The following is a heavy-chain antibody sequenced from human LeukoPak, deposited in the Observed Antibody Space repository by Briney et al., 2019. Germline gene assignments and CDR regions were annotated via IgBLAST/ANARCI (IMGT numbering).Heavy chain of an antibody. CDR2: INWNGGST. V-gene: IGHV3-20*04. J-gene: IGHJ3*02. D-gene: IGHD2-15*01. CDR3: ARGGLVAATDHDAFDI. Sequence: PGGSLRLSCAASGFTFDDYAMHWVRQAPGKGLEWVSGINWNGGSTGYADSVKGRFTISRDNAKNSLYLQMNSLRAEDTALYYCARGGLVAATDHDAFDIWGQGTMVTVSS. CDR1: GFTFDDYA.